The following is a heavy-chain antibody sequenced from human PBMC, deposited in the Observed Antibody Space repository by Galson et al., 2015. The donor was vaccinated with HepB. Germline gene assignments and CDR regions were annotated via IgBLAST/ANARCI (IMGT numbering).Heavy chain of an antibody. CDR2: ISYDGSDK. V-gene: IGHV3-30-3*01. D-gene: IGHD2-2*01. Sequence: SLRLSCAASGFTFSSYALHWVRQAPGKGLEWVAVISYDGSDKYYADSVKGRFTISRDNSKNTLYLQMNSLRAEDTAVYYCATPWGGCSSTSCYCFDYWGQGTLVTVSS. CDR3: ATPWGGCSSTSCYCFDY. CDR1: GFTFSSYA. J-gene: IGHJ4*02.